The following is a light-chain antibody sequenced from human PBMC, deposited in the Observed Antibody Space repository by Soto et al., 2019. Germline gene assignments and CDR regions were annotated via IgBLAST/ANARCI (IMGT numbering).Light chain of an antibody. V-gene: IGKV3-11*01. Sequence: IVLTQSPATLSLSPGERATLSCRASQTVGSYLAWFRQTPGQAPRLLIYDTSIRATGIPARFSGSVSGTDGTITISSLEAEDGAVYDCQQRSDWTPTFGQGTKVDIK. CDR2: DTS. CDR3: QQRSDWTPT. J-gene: IGKJ1*01. CDR1: QTVGSY.